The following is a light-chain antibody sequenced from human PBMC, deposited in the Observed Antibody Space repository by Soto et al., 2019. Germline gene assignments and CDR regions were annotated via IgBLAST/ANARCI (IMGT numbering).Light chain of an antibody. CDR2: GAS. CDR3: HHSGNSHGT. Sequence: EIVLAQSPGTLSLSPGERATLSCRASQTISSRYLTWYQQKSGQVPRLLIYGASSRATGIPDRFSGSRSGTDFTLTISRLEPEDVAVYYCHHSGNSHGTFGQGTKVEIK. V-gene: IGKV3-20*01. J-gene: IGKJ1*01. CDR1: QTISSRY.